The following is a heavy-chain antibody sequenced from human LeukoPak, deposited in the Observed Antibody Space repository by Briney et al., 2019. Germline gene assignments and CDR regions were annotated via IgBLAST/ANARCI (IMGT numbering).Heavy chain of an antibody. J-gene: IGHJ3*02. CDR2: IDDGGHT. V-gene: IGHV4-59*08. D-gene: IGHD2-15*01. Sequence: SETLSLTCTVSAGSISGYYWSWIRQPPGKGLEWIAYIDDGGHTNYNPSLKSRVTISLDTSKNQFSLQLSSVTAADTAVYYCARQTSVAIPSGQRNFDIWGQRTMVTVSS. CDR1: AGSISGYY. CDR3: ARQTSVAIPSGQRNFDI.